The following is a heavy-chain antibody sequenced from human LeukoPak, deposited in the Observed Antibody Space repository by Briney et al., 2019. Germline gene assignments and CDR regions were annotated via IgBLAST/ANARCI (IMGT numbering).Heavy chain of an antibody. V-gene: IGHV4-38-2*02. Sequence: SETLSLTCTVSGYSISSGYYWGWIRQPPGKGLEWIGSIYYSGSTYYNPSLKSRVTISVDTSKNQFSLKLSSVTAADTAVYYCARVSAGVYWGQGTLVTVSS. D-gene: IGHD6-13*01. CDR1: GYSISSGYY. CDR3: ARVSAGVY. J-gene: IGHJ4*02. CDR2: IYYSGST.